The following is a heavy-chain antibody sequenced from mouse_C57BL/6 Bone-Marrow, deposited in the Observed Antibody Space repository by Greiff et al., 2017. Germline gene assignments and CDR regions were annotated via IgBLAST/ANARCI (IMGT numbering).Heavy chain of an antibody. CDR2: IYPGSGST. D-gene: IGHD1-3*01. CDR3: AREVVFSGYAMDY. J-gene: IGHJ4*01. V-gene: IGHV1-55*01. Sequence: VQLQQPGAELVKPGASVKMSCKASGYTFTSYWITWVKQRPGQGLEWIGDIYPGSGSTNYNEKFKSKATLTVDTSSSTAYMQLSSLTSEDSAVYYCAREVVFSGYAMDYWGQGTSVTVSS. CDR1: GYTFTSYW.